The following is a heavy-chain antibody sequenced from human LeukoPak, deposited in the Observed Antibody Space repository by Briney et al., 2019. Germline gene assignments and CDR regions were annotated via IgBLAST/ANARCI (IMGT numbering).Heavy chain of an antibody. V-gene: IGHV1-18*01. J-gene: IGHJ4*02. D-gene: IGHD6-19*01. CDR1: GYTFATYS. CDR3: ARGHSSGRDYYFDT. Sequence: ASAKVSCKTSGYTFATYSINWVRQAPGQGLEWMGWISGYSGSTNYAQKLQGRVTMTTDTSTTTAYMELWSLKSDDTAVYYCARGHSSGRDYYFDTWGQGTLVTVSS. CDR2: ISGYSGST.